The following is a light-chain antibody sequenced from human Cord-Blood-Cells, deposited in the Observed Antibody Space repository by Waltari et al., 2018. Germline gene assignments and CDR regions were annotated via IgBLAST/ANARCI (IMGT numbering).Light chain of an antibody. CDR2: EVS. J-gene: IGLJ3*02. V-gene: IGLV2-8*01. CDR3: SSYAGSNNL. Sequence: QSALTQPPSASGSPGPSVTISCTGTSSDVGGYTYVSWYQQHPGKAPKLMIYEVSTRPSGVPDRFSGSKSGNTASLTVSGLQAEDEADYYCSSYAGSNNLFGGGTKLTVL. CDR1: SSDVGGYTY.